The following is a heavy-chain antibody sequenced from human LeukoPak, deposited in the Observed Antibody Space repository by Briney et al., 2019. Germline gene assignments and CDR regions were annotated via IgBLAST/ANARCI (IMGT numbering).Heavy chain of an antibody. J-gene: IGHJ3*02. CDR1: GGSISSGGYS. V-gene: IGHV4-30-2*01. Sequence: SETLSLTWAVSGGSISSGGYSWSWIRQPPGKGLEWIGYIYHIGSTYYNPSLKSRVTISVDRSKNQFSLKLSSVTAADTAVYYCARQVPGYCSSTSCPGAFDIWGQGTMVTVSS. D-gene: IGHD2-2*01. CDR2: IYHIGST. CDR3: ARQVPGYCSSTSCPGAFDI.